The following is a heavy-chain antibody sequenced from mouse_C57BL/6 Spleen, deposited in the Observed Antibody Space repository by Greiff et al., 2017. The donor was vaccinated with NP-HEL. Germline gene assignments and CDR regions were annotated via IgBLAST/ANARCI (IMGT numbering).Heavy chain of an antibody. CDR1: GYTFTSYW. V-gene: IGHV1-55*01. J-gene: IGHJ1*03. CDR3: ARRYYYGSSDWYFDV. D-gene: IGHD1-1*01. CDR2: IYPGSGST. Sequence: QVQLQQPGAELVKPGASVKMSCKASGYTFTSYWITWVKQRPGQGLEWIGDIYPGSGSTNYNQKFKGKATLTVDTSSSTAYMQLSSLTSEDSAVYYCARRYYYGSSDWYFDVWGTGTTVTVSS.